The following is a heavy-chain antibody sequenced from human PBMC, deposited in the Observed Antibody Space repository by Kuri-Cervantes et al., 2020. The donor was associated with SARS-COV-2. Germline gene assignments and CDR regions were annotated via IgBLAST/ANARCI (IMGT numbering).Heavy chain of an antibody. D-gene: IGHD1-26*01. V-gene: IGHV1-8*03. CDR2: MNPNSGNT. CDR3: ARSGSYGYFQH. Sequence: ASVKVSCKASGYTFTSYDINWVRQATGQGLEWMGWMNPNSGNTGYAQKFQGRVTITTDTSTSTAYMELRSLRSDDTAVYYCARSGSYGYFQHWGQGTLVTVSS. J-gene: IGHJ1*01. CDR1: GYTFTSYD.